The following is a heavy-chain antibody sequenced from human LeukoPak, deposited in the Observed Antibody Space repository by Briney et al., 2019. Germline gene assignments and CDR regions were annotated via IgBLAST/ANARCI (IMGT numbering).Heavy chain of an antibody. D-gene: IGHD2-15*01. CDR1: GGTFSSYA. CDR3: ASECSGGSCPGGGLN. CDR2: INPSGGST. J-gene: IGHJ4*02. Sequence: ASVKVSCKASGGTFSSYAISWVRQAPGQGLEWMGIINPSGGSTSYAQKFQGRVTMTRDTSTSTVYMELSSLRSEDTAVYYCASECSGGSCPGGGLNWGQGTLVTVSS. V-gene: IGHV1-46*01.